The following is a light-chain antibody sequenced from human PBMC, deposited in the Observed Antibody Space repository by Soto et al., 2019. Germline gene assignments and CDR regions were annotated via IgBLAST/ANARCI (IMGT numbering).Light chain of an antibody. J-gene: IGKJ4*01. V-gene: IGKV2D-29*01. CDR1: QSLLHGDGKTC. CDR2: EVS. Sequence: DIVMTQTPLSLSVTPGQPASISCKSSQSLLHGDGKTCLFWYLQKPGQPPQLLIYEVSNRFSGVPPKFSGSGSGSDFTLKISRVQADDVVVYYFLHSIHFPVTFGGGTKVEIK. CDR3: LHSIHFPVT.